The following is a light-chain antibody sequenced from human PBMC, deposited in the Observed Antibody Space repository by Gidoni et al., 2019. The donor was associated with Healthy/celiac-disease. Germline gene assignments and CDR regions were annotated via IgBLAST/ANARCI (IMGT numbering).Light chain of an antibody. V-gene: IGKV1-5*03. Sequence: DIQMTQSPSTLSASVGDRVTITCRARQSISSWLAWYQQKPGKAPKLLIYKASSLESGVASRFSGSGSGTEFTLTISSLQPDDFATYYCQQYNSYPYTFGQGTKLEVK. CDR1: QSISSW. J-gene: IGKJ2*01. CDR2: KAS. CDR3: QQYNSYPYT.